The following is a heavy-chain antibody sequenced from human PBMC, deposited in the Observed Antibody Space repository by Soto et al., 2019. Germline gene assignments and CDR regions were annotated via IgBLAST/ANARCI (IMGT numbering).Heavy chain of an antibody. CDR2: IVPIYRRA. J-gene: IGHJ4*02. V-gene: IGHV1-69*01. D-gene: IGHD6-13*01. CDR3: ARDSGAKLSSS. CDR1: GGTFSSYR. Sequence: QGQLVQSGAEVKKPGSSVKVSCKASGGTFSSYRINWVRQAPGQVLEWVGVIVPIYRRADYAQKFQGRVTITADESARTAYMELRSLKSQDTAVYYCARDSGAKLSSSWGQGTLVTVSS.